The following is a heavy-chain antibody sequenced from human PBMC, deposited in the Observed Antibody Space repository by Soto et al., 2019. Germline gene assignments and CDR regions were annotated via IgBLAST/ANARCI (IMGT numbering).Heavy chain of an antibody. CDR2: IYHSGST. Sequence: ETLSLTCTVSGGSISSNNWWSWVRQPPGKGLEWIGEIYHSGSTNYNPSLKSRVIISVDTSKNQFSPRLSSVTAADTAVYYCARYIAASGTYYLDFWGQGTLVTVSS. CDR3: ARYIAASGTYYLDF. D-gene: IGHD6-13*01. J-gene: IGHJ4*02. CDR1: GGSISSNNW. V-gene: IGHV4-4*02.